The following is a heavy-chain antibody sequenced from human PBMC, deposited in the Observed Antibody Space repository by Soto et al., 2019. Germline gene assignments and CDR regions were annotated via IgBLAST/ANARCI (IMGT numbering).Heavy chain of an antibody. D-gene: IGHD6-19*01. CDR1: GGSISSGDYY. J-gene: IGHJ4*02. CDR3: ARDYRSGYDN. V-gene: IGHV4-30-4*01. CDR2: VYYTGGS. Sequence: SETRSLTCTVSGGSISSGDYYWSWIRQPPGKGLEWIAYVYYTGGSYYNPSLKSRATISVDTSKNQFSLKVSSVTATDTAVYYCARDYRSGYDNWGQGILVTV.